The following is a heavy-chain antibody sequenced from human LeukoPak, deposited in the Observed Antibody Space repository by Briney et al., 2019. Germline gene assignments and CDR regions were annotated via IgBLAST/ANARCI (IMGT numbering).Heavy chain of an antibody. J-gene: IGHJ4*02. CDR2: IYTSGST. CDR1: GGSISNFY. V-gene: IGHV4-4*07. CDR3: ARGRYGSGSYYMDY. Sequence: SETLSLTCIVSGGSISNFYWSWIRQPAGMGLEWIGRIYTSGSTNYNPSLKSRVIMSVNTSKNQFSLNLSSVTAADTAVYFCARGRYGSGSYYMDYWGQGTLVTVSS. D-gene: IGHD3-10*01.